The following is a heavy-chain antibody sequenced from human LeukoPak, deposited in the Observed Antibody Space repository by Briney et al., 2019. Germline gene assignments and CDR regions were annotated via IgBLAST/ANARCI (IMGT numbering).Heavy chain of an antibody. CDR2: INPNSGGT. CDR1: GYTFTGYY. J-gene: IGHJ4*02. V-gene: IGHV1-2*02. D-gene: IGHD3-22*01. Sequence: ASVKVSCKASGYTFTGYYMHWVRQAPGQGLEWMGWINPNSGGTNYAQKFQGRVTMTRDTSITTAYMELSRLRSDDTAVYYCAREDYYDSSGCDCWGQGTLVTVSS. CDR3: AREDYYDSSGCDC.